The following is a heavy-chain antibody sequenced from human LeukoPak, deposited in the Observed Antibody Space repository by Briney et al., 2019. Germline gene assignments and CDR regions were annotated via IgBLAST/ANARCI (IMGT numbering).Heavy chain of an antibody. CDR2: INYRWNT. V-gene: IGHV4-59*01. CDR1: GGAISSYH. CDR3: ARDLGSKWTNWYFDL. Sequence: SETLSLTCTVSGGAISSYHWSWIRQPAGKGLEWIGYINYRWNTNSNPSLKSRVTILVDTSKNQLSLKLSSVTAADTAVYYCARDLGSKWTNWYFDLWGRGTLVTVSS. D-gene: IGHD3/OR15-3a*01. J-gene: IGHJ2*01.